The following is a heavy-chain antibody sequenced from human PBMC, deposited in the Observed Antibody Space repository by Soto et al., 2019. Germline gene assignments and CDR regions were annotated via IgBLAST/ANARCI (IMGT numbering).Heavy chain of an antibody. CDR1: GDSIRSSSY. CDR2: IYSTGNT. V-gene: IGHV4-39*01. CDR3: RRSSRYSTDV. Sequence: QLQLQESGPGLVKPSETLSLTCTVSGDSIRSSSYWGWIRQPPGKGLEWIGSIYSTGNTYYNPSLNRQVTISVDTYKNQFSLNVISVTAADTAVYYCRRSSRYSTDVWGQGTTVTVSS. J-gene: IGHJ6*02. D-gene: IGHD6-13*01.